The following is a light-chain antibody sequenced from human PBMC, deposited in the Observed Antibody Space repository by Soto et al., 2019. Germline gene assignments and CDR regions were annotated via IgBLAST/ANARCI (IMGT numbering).Light chain of an antibody. Sequence: EIVLTQSPGTLSLSPGERATLSCRASQTVANRYLAWYQQKPGQAPRLLMYIASTRATGIPDRFSGSGSGADFTLTISRLEPEDFAVYYCQQYGSSPLFAFGPGTEVDLK. CDR3: QQYGSSPLFA. V-gene: IGKV3-20*01. J-gene: IGKJ3*01. CDR2: IAS. CDR1: QTVANRY.